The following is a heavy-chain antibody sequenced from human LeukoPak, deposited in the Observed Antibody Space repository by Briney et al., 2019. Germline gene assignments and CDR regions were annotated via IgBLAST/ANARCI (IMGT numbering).Heavy chain of an antibody. V-gene: IGHV3-23*01. CDR2: ISGSGDST. J-gene: IGHJ4*02. CDR1: GFTFSTCA. D-gene: IGHD6-19*01. Sequence: GRFLRLSCAASGFTFSTCAMSWVRQAPGKGLEWVSGISGSGDSTYYADSVKGRFTISRDNSQNTLYLQMNSLGAEDTAEYYCAKGDGSAWYFLFDNWGQGILVTVSS. CDR3: AKGDGSAWYFLFDN.